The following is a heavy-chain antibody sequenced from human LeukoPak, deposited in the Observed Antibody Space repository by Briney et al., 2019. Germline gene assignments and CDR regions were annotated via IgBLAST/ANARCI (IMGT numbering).Heavy chain of an antibody. CDR1: GFTFDDFA. D-gene: IGHD3-9*01. J-gene: IGHJ4*02. CDR2: ISYDGGNK. Sequence: GGSLRLSCAPSGFTFDDFAMHWVRQAPGKGLEWVALISYDGGNKNYADSVKGRFTISRDNSKNTLYLHMNSLRPEDTAVYYCVRDLLTLPQKYFDSWGQGTLVSVSS. V-gene: IGHV3-30*04. CDR3: VRDLLTLPQKYFDS.